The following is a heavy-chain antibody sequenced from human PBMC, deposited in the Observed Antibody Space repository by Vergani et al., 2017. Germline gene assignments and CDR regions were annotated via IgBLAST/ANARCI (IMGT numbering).Heavy chain of an antibody. CDR1: GFTLSNYD. Sequence: QVQLVESGGGVIQRGGSLRLSCATSGFTLSNYDMQWIRQGPGKGLEFVAFIQFDGSNQYYAASVKGRFTLSRDFSKNTLYLQMNSLRTDDTATYYCAKHFRGWGSDYWGQGTQVIVSS. V-gene: IGHV3-30*02. J-gene: IGHJ4*02. D-gene: IGHD3-16*01. CDR2: IQFDGSNQ. CDR3: AKHFRGWGSDY.